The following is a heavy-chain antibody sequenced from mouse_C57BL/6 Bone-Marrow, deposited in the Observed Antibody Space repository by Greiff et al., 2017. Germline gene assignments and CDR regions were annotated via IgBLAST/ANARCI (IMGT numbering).Heavy chain of an antibody. J-gene: IGHJ3*01. CDR3: TTDYGSSYPAWFAY. CDR1: GFNIKDDS. CDR2: IGPETGDP. D-gene: IGHD1-1*01. Sequence: EVQLVESGAELVRPGASVTLSCTASGFNIKDDSMHWVKPRPEQGLEWIGWIGPETGDPEAASKFQGKATITADPSSNTASLQLSSLTSEDTAVYYCTTDYGSSYPAWFAYWGQGTLVTVSA. V-gene: IGHV14-4*01.